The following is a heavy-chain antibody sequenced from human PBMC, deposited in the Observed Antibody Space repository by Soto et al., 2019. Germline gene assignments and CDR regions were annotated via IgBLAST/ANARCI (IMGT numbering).Heavy chain of an antibody. Sequence: EVQLVESGGRLVQPGGSLRLSCGASGFTFNSYEMTWVRQAPGKGLEWISYISDSGHTIHYADSVKGRFTISRDSADNSLYLQMDSLRAEDTAVYYCARIGAGGWDIPFDVWGQGTLVTVSS. CDR1: GFTFNSYE. V-gene: IGHV3-48*03. J-gene: IGHJ4*02. CDR2: ISDSGHTI. D-gene: IGHD6-19*01. CDR3: ARIGAGGWDIPFDV.